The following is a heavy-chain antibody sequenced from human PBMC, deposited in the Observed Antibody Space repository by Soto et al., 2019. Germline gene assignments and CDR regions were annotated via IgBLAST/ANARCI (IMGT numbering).Heavy chain of an antibody. CDR2: IWYDGSNK. CDR1: GFTFSSNG. CDR3: ARDGYCSSTSCYPSDYYYGMDV. Sequence: PGGSLRPSCGASGFTFSSNGMQWVRQGPGKGLEGVAVIWYDGSNKYYADSVKGRFTISRDNSKNTLYLQMNSLRAEDTAVYYCARDGYCSSTSCYPSDYYYGMDVWGQGTTVTVSS. V-gene: IGHV3-33*01. J-gene: IGHJ6*02. D-gene: IGHD2-2*03.